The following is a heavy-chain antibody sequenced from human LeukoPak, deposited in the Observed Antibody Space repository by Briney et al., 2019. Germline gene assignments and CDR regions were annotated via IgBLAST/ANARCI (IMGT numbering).Heavy chain of an antibody. D-gene: IGHD3-22*01. CDR1: GGSFSGYY. CDR3: ARTARYYYDSSGYFGPYYYYYYMDV. J-gene: IGHJ6*03. Sequence: PSETLPLTCAVYGGSFSGYYWSWIRQPPGKGLEWIGEINHSGSTNYNPSLKSRVTISVDTSKNQFSLKLSSVTAADTAVYYCARTARYYYDSSGYFGPYYYYYYMDVWGKGTTVTISS. CDR2: INHSGST. V-gene: IGHV4-34*01.